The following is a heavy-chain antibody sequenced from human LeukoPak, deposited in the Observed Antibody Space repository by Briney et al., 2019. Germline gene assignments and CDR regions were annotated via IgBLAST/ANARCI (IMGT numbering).Heavy chain of an antibody. D-gene: IGHD3-22*01. CDR3: ASLFSSGPLGGP. CDR2: IIPIFGTA. Sequence: SVTVSCTASGGTFSSYAISWVRQAPGQGLEWMGGIIPIFGTANYAQKFQGRVTITADESTSTAYMELSSLRSEDTAVYYCASLFSSGPLGGPWGQGTLVTVSS. V-gene: IGHV1-69*13. CDR1: GGTFSSYA. J-gene: IGHJ5*02.